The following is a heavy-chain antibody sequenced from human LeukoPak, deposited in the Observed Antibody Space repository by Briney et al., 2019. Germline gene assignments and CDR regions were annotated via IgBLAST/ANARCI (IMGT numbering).Heavy chain of an antibody. J-gene: IGHJ4*02. CDR3: AREGDSSGFDY. D-gene: IGHD3-22*01. V-gene: IGHV1-3*01. CDR1: GYTFTGYY. CDR2: INAGNGNT. Sequence: ASVKVSCKASGYTFTGYYMHWVRQAPGQGLEWMGWINAGNGNTKYSQKFQGRVTITRDTSASTAYMELSSLRSEDTAVYYCAREGDSSGFDYWGQGTLVTVSS.